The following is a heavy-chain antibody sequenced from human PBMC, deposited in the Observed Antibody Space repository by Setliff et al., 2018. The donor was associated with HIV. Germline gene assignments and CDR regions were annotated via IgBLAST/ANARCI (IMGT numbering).Heavy chain of an antibody. CDR1: GGSISSYS. Sequence: TLSLTCTVSGGSISSYSWSWIRQPAGKGLEWIGHIYSSGSTNYNPSLKSRVTMSVDTSKNQFSLKLSSVTAADTAVYYCAREGGYSYAYGDSYVGYWGQGTLVTVSS. CDR3: AREGGYSYAYGDSYVGY. CDR2: IYSSGST. D-gene: IGHD5-18*01. V-gene: IGHV4-4*07. J-gene: IGHJ4*02.